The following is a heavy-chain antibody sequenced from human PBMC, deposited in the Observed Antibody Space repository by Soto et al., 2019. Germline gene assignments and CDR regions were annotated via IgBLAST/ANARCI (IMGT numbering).Heavy chain of an antibody. J-gene: IGHJ6*02. V-gene: IGHV4-39*01. CDR3: ASTPPRVGAAHSNYYYYGMDV. CDR2: IYYSGST. Sequence: SETLSLTCTVSGGSISSSIYYWGWIRQPPGKGLEWIGSIYYSGSTYYNPSLKSRVTISVDTSKNQFSLKLSSVTAADTAVYYCASTPPRVGAAHSNYYYYGMDVWGQGTTVTVSS. CDR1: GGSISSSIYY. D-gene: IGHD1-26*01.